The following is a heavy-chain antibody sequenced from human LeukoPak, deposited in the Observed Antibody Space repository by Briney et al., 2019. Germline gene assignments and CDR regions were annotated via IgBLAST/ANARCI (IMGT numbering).Heavy chain of an antibody. D-gene: IGHD6-13*01. J-gene: IGHJ4*02. CDR3: ARESRSWSNVFDY. Sequence: SETLSLTCAVYSGSLNGHYWSWIRQPPGKGLEWIGEGSESGGTKFNPSLKSRVTISADTSKNQFSLKLNSVTAADTAVYYCARESRSWSNVFDYWGQGTLVTVSS. CDR1: SGSLNGHY. V-gene: IGHV4-34*01. CDR2: GSESGGT.